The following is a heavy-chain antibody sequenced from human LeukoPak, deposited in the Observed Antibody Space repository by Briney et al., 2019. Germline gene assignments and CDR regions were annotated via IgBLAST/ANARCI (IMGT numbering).Heavy chain of an antibody. CDR1: GYTFTSYG. V-gene: IGHV1-2*02. D-gene: IGHD1-26*01. CDR3: ARVGSRIVGATKILDY. CDR2: INPNSGGT. Sequence: ASVKVSCKASGYTFTSYGISWVRQAPGQGLEWMGWINPNSGGTNYAQKFQGRVTMTRDTSISTAYMELSRLRSDDTAVYYCARVGSRIVGATKILDYWGQGTLVTVSS. J-gene: IGHJ4*02.